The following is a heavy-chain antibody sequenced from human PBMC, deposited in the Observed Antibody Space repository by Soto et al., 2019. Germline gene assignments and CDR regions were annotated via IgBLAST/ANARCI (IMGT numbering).Heavy chain of an antibody. D-gene: IGHD2-8*01. J-gene: IGHJ6*02. CDR3: ARAANGVYYYYYGMDV. V-gene: IGHV3-21*01. CDR1: GFTFSSYS. CDR2: ISSSSSYI. Sequence: GGSLRLSCAASGFTFSSYSMNWVRQAPGKGLEWVSSISSSSSYIYYADSVKGRFTISRDNAKNSLYLQMNSLRAEDTAVYYCARAANGVYYYYYGMDVWGQGTTVTVSS.